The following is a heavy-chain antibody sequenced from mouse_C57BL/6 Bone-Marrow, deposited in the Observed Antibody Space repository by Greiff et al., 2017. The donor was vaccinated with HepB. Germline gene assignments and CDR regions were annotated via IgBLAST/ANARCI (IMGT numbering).Heavy chain of an antibody. CDR2: INSDGGST. V-gene: IGHV5-2*01. D-gene: IGHD2-1*01. J-gene: IGHJ4*01. Sequence: DVHLVESGGGLVQPGESLKLSCESNEYEFPSHDMSWVRKTPEKRLELVAAINSDGGSTYYPDTMERRFIISRDNTKKTLYLQMSSLRSEDTALYYCARHYGNYLGYAMDYWGQGTSVTVSS. CDR1: EYEFPSHD. CDR3: ARHYGNYLGYAMDY.